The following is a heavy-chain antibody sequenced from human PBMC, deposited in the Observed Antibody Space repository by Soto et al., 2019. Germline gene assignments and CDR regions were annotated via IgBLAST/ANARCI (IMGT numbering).Heavy chain of an antibody. D-gene: IGHD3-3*01. Sequence: GGSLRLSCAASGFTFSSYAMSWVRQAPGKGLEWVSAISGSGGRKYYGDSVMGRFTTSTDNSKNSLYLQMNSLRAEDKAVYYCAKAIRITIFGPSYYFDYWGQGTLVTVSS. CDR1: GFTFSSYA. CDR3: AKAIRITIFGPSYYFDY. V-gene: IGHV3-23*02. J-gene: IGHJ4*02. CDR2: ISGSGGRK.